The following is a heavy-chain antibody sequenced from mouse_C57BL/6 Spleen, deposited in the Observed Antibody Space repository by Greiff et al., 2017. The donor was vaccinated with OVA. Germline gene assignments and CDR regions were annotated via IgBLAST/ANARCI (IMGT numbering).Heavy chain of an antibody. CDR2: IYPGDGDT. V-gene: IGHV1-80*01. D-gene: IGHD2-2*01. J-gene: IGHJ2*01. CDR3: APLYGDDEGYYFDY. Sequence: QVQLQHSGAELVKPGASVKISCKASGYAFSSYWMNWVKQRPGKGLEWIGQIYPGDGDTNYNGKFKGKATLTADKSSSTAYMQLSSLTSEDSAVYFCAPLYGDDEGYYFDYWGQGTTLTVSS. CDR1: GYAFSSYW.